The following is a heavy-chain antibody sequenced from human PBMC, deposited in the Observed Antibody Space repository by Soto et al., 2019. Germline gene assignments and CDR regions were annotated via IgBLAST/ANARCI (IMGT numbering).Heavy chain of an antibody. Sequence: GGSLRLSCAASGFTFSSYAVSWVRQAPGKGPEWISSISGSGSTIYYADSVKGRFTTSRDNSKNTLYLQMSSLRAEDTAVYYCAKVFYYYDSSGYYYFDYWGQGTLVTVS. J-gene: IGHJ4*02. CDR2: ISGSGSTI. D-gene: IGHD3-22*01. CDR3: AKVFYYYDSSGYYYFDY. V-gene: IGHV3-23*01. CDR1: GFTFSSYA.